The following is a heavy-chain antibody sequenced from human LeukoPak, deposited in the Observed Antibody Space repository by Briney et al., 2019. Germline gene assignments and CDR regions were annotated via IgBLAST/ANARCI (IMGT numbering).Heavy chain of an antibody. CDR1: GFTFSSYE. Sequence: GGSLRLSCAASGFTFSSYEMNWVRQAPGKGLEWVSYISGSGSTIYYADSVKGRFTISRDNAKNSLYLQMNSLRAEDTAVYYCAREPLRGEPFDYWGQGTLVTVSS. CDR3: AREPLRGEPFDY. V-gene: IGHV3-48*03. D-gene: IGHD3-10*01. J-gene: IGHJ4*02. CDR2: ISGSGSTI.